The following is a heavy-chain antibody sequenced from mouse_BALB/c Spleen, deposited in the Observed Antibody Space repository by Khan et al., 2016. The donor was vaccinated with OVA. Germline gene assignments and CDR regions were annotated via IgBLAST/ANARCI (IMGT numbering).Heavy chain of an antibody. CDR2: IYPGDGDT. J-gene: IGHJ2*01. CDR3: ARGENPYYFDY. CDR1: GYAFSSYW. Sequence: QIQLVQSGAELVRPGSSVKISCKASGYAFSSYWMNWVKQRPGQGLEWIGQIYPGDGDTNYNGKFKGKATLTADKSSSTAYMQLSSLTSEDSAVYFGARGENPYYFDYWGQGTTLTVSS. V-gene: IGHV1-80*01.